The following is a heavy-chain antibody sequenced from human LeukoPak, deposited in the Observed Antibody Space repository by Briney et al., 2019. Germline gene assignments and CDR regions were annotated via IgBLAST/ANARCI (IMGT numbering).Heavy chain of an antibody. Sequence: SETLSLTCTVSGGSISTFYWSWLRQPPGKGLEWIGYIFHTGHSNHNPSLKGRVTISADTSKNQFSLNLNSVTAADTAMYYCARHPFSDGFDLWGQGTMVTVSS. V-gene: IGHV4-59*08. CDR3: ARHPFSDGFDL. J-gene: IGHJ3*01. CDR1: GGSISTFY. CDR2: IFHTGHS.